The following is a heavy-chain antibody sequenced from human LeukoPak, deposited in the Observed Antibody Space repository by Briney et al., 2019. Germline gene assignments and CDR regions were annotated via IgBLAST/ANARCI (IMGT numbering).Heavy chain of an antibody. J-gene: IGHJ4*02. V-gene: IGHV4-4*02. Sequence: PGGSLRLSCAASGFTFSNYAMSWVRQAPGKGLEWIGSIYYSGSTTYIPSLKSRATISQDTSKNQFSLKLTSVTAADTAVYYCARDSRSFDYWGQGTLVTVSS. CDR1: GFTFSNYAM. CDR2: IYYSGST. CDR3: ARDSRSFDY. D-gene: IGHD6-25*01.